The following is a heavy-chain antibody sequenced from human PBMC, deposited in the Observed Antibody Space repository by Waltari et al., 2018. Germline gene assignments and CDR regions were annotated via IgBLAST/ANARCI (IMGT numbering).Heavy chain of an antibody. J-gene: IGHJ4*02. CDR3: TFSGWYVGEDY. D-gene: IGHD6-19*01. CDR2: INHSGST. V-gene: IGHV4-34*08. CDR1: GITVGTSF. Sequence: VQLVESGGNLIQPGGSLRLSCAASGITVGTSFISWVRQAPGKGLEWIGEINHSGSTNYNPSLKSRVTISVDTSKNQFSLKLSSVTAADTAVYYCTFSGWYVGEDYWGQGTLVTVSS.